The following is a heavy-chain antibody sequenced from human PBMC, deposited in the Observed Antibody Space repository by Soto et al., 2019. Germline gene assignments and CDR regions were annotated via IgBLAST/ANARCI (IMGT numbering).Heavy chain of an antibody. V-gene: IGHV4-59*01. CDR3: ARTQVPAADRIVATIPYGGNDAGSFDY. D-gene: IGHD5-12*01. J-gene: IGHJ4*02. CDR1: GGSISSYY. CDR2: IYYSGST. Sequence: SETLSLTCTVSGGSISSYYWSWIRQPPGKGLEWIGYIYYSGSTNYNPSLKSRVTISVDTSKNQFSLKLSSVTAADTAVNYCARTQVPAADRIVATIPYGGNDAGSFDYWGQGTLVTVSS.